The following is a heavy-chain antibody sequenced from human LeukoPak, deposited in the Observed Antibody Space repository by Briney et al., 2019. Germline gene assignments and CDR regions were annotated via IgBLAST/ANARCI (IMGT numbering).Heavy chain of an antibody. J-gene: IGHJ4*02. D-gene: IGHD3-22*01. Sequence: ASVKVSCKASGYTFISYYMHWVRQAPGQGLEWMGMINPSGGRTSYAQKFQGRVTMTRDTSTSTVYMEMSSLRSEDTAVYYCAGESDYYDSRRRFDYWGQGTLVTVSS. CDR2: INPSGGRT. V-gene: IGHV1-46*01. CDR3: AGESDYYDSRRRFDY. CDR1: GYTFISYY.